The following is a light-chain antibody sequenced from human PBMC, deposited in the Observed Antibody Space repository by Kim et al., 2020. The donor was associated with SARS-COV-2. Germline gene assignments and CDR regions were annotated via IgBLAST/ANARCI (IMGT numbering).Light chain of an antibody. CDR2: DAS. Sequence: DIQMTQSPSSLSASLGDRITITCQASQDITRNSNWYQQRPGKAPKLLIYDASNLNTGVPSRFSGSGSGTEFVFSISRLQPEDVATYYCQHYDNSPSFTFGPGTKVDIK. CDR1: QDITRN. J-gene: IGKJ3*01. CDR3: QHYDNSPSFT. V-gene: IGKV1-33*01.